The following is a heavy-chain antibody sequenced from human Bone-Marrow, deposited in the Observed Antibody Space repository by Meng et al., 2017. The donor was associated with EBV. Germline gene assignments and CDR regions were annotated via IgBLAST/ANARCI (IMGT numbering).Heavy chain of an antibody. J-gene: IGHJ4*02. CDR3: ASESGRGYTPDY. V-gene: IGHV1-69*01. D-gene: IGHD3-10*01. CDR2: LIPMSGAP. CDR1: EGPLPSDA. Sequence: VQVGAEVQKGGSSLAVSCKTSEGPLPSDAISWVRQAPGQGLEWMGVLIPMSGAPNYAQKFQGRITITADESTSTHYMDLSSLRSEDTAVYYCASESGRGYTPDYWGQGTLVTVSS.